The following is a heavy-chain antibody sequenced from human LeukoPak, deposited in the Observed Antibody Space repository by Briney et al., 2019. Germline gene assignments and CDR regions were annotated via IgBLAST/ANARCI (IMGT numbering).Heavy chain of an antibody. D-gene: IGHD6-13*01. V-gene: IGHV1-46*01. CDR2: INPSGGST. CDR1: GYTFTSYY. CDR3: ASSIAAAGTGLDY. J-gene: IGHJ4*02. Sequence: ASVKVSCKASGYTFTSYYMHWVRQAPGRGLEWMGIINPSGGSTSYAQKFQGRVTMTRDTSTSTVYMELSSLRSEDTAVYYCASSIAAAGTGLDYWGQGTLVTVSS.